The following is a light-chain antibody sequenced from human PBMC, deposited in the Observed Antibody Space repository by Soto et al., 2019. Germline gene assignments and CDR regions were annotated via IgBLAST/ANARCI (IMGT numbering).Light chain of an antibody. CDR3: HQRQSWPRT. Sequence: EIVLTQSPATLSAFPGDRVTLSCRASQALNTRLAWYQHKPGQAPRLLIYLTSNRAAGVPARFSAWGSETDFPLTISDVEPEDFAVYYCHQRQSWPRTFGQGTKVEIK. V-gene: IGKV3-11*01. CDR2: LTS. J-gene: IGKJ1*01. CDR1: QALNTR.